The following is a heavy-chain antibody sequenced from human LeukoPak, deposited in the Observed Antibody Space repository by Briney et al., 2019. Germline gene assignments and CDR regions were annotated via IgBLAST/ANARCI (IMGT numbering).Heavy chain of an antibody. V-gene: IGHV4-4*07. D-gene: IGHD3-22*01. Sequence: SGTLSLTCTVSGGSISSYYWSWIRQPAGKGLEWIGRIYTSGSTNYNPSLKSRVTMSVDTSKNQFSLKLSSVTAADTAVYYCAREFLDYYDSSGYFRFDYWGQGTLVTVSS. CDR3: AREFLDYYDSSGYFRFDY. CDR2: IYTSGST. J-gene: IGHJ4*02. CDR1: GGSISSYY.